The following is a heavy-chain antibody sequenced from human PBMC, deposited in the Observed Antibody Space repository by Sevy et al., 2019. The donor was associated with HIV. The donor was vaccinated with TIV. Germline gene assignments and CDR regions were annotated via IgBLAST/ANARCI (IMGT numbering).Heavy chain of an antibody. CDR3: AREFGRGTTGGCRYYGMDV. CDR1: GFIFSTYN. CDR2: ISHSSTYI. D-gene: IGHD1-7*01. J-gene: IGHJ6*02. Sequence: GGSLRLSCAASGFIFSTYNMNWVRQAPGKGLEWVSSISHSSTYIYYTDSLKGRFTVSRDNAKNSLYLQMNSLRAEDTAIYYCAREFGRGTTGGCRYYGMDVWSQGTTVTVSS. V-gene: IGHV3-21*01.